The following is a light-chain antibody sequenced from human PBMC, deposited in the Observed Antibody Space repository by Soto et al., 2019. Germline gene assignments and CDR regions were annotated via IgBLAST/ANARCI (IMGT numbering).Light chain of an antibody. CDR1: SSDVGSSNG. V-gene: IGLV2-18*02. CDR3: SSYTTSSTYV. J-gene: IGLJ1*01. Sequence: QSALTQPPSVSGSPGQSVTISCTGTSSDVGSSNGVSWYQQPPGTAPKLMIYDAINRPSGVPDRFSGSKSGNTASLTISGLQAEDEADYYCSSYTTSSTYVFGTGTKLTVL. CDR2: DAI.